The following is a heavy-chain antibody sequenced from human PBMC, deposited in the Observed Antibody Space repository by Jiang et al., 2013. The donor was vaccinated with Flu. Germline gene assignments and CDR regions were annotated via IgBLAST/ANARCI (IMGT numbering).Heavy chain of an antibody. Sequence: SGAEVKKPGASVKVSCKASGYTFTSYGISWVRQAPGQGLEWMGWISAYNGNTNYAQKLQGRVTMTTDTSTSTAYMELRSLRSDDTAVYYCARDLYYDYIWGSYRADAFDIWGQGTMVTVSS. CDR1: GYTFTSYG. J-gene: IGHJ3*02. V-gene: IGHV1-18*01. D-gene: IGHD3-16*02. CDR2: ISAYNGNT. CDR3: ARDLYYDYIWGSYRADAFDI.